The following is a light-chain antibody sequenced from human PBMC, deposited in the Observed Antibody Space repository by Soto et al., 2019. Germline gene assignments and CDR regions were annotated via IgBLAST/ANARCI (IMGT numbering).Light chain of an antibody. CDR1: QSVSSSY. CDR2: GAS. J-gene: IGKJ3*01. Sequence: EIVLTQSPGTLSLSPGERATLSCRASQSVSSSYLAWYQQKPGQAPRLLIYGASSRATGIPDRFSGSGSGTDFTLTLSRLETEDFAVSYGQQYGISPPLLVTFGPGTKVDIK. CDR3: QQYGISPPLLVT. V-gene: IGKV3-20*01.